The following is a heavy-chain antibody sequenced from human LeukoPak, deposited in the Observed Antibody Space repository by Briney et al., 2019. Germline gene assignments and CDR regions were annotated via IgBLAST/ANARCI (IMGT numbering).Heavy chain of an antibody. V-gene: IGHV3-21*01. CDR3: ARVSGSGTSNY. J-gene: IGHJ4*02. CDR2: ISSSSSYI. Sequence: GGSLRLSWAASGFTFSSYSMNWVRQAPGKGLEWVSSISSSSSYINYADSVKGRFTISRDNAKNSLYLQMNILRTEDTAVYYCARVSGSGTSNYWGQGTLVTVSS. CDR1: GFTFSSYS. D-gene: IGHD3-10*01.